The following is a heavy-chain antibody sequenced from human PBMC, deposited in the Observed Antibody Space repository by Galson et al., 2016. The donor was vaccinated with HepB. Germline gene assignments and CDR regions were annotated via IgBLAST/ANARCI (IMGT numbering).Heavy chain of an antibody. Sequence: TLSLTCNVSGGSVTSGGYYWSWIRQHPGKGLEWIGNIDYSGHTDYKSSLKSRVTISIDTSENQFSLKLSSVTAADTAVYYCARQAADIVLVPGAMGRPTSFDSWGQGTLVTVAS. D-gene: IGHD2-2*01. CDR2: IDYSGHT. V-gene: IGHV4-31*03. CDR3: ARQAADIVLVPGAMGRPTSFDS. J-gene: IGHJ4*02. CDR1: GGSVTSGGYY.